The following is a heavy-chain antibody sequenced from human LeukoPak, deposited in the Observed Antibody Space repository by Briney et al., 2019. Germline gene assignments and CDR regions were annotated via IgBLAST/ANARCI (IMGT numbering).Heavy chain of an antibody. D-gene: IGHD1-26*01. CDR3: ARGVRDGGSYYFDY. Sequence: SETLSLTCTVSGGSTSSYYWSWIRQPPGKGLEWIGYIYYSGSTNYNPSLKSRVTISVDTSKNQFSLKLSSVTAADTAVYYCARGVRDGGSYYFDYWGQGTLVTVSS. V-gene: IGHV4-59*01. CDR2: IYYSGST. J-gene: IGHJ4*02. CDR1: GGSTSSYY.